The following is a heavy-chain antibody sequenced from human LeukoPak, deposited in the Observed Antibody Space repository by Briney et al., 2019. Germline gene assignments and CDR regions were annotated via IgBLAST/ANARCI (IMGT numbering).Heavy chain of an antibody. J-gene: IGHJ6*02. D-gene: IGHD3-10*01. Sequence: GGSLRLSCAASGFTFSSYAMSWVRQAPGKGLEWVSAISVSGGSTYYADSVKGRFTISRDNSKNTLYLQMNSLRAEDTAVYYCAKVRGVDDYYYGMDVWGQGTTVTVSS. CDR2: ISVSGGST. CDR3: AKVRGVDDYYYGMDV. V-gene: IGHV3-23*01. CDR1: GFTFSSYA.